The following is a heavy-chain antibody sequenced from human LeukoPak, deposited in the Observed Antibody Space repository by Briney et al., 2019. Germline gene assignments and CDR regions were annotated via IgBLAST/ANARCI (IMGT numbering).Heavy chain of an antibody. Sequence: SETLSLTCAVSGYSISSGYYWGWIRQSPGRGLEWIGSISQSGGSSYNPSLKSRVTISVDTSKNQFSLSVSSVTASDTAVYFCARVPNHLRPYQYMDFWGKGTTVIVSS. J-gene: IGHJ6*04. CDR2: ISQSGGS. CDR1: GYSISSGYY. D-gene: IGHD4-17*01. V-gene: IGHV4-38-2*01. CDR3: ARVPNHLRPYQYMDF.